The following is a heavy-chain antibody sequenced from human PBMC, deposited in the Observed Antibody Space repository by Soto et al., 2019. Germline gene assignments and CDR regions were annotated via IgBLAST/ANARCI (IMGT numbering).Heavy chain of an antibody. J-gene: IGHJ3*02. CDR2: IYYSGST. Sequence: PSETLSLTCTVSGGSISSYYWSWIRQPPGKGLEWIGYIYYSGSTNYNPSLKSRVTISVDTSKNQFSLKLSSVTAADTAVYYCATGGVVADHDAFDIWGKGTMVTVPS. CDR3: ATGGVVADHDAFDI. D-gene: IGHD2-15*01. CDR1: GGSISSYY. V-gene: IGHV4-59*01.